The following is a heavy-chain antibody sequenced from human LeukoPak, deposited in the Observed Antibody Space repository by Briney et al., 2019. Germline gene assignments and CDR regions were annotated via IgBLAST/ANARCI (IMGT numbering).Heavy chain of an antibody. D-gene: IGHD1-26*01. Sequence: SGGSLRLSCAASGFTFNTYSMSWVRQAPGKGLEWVSSISLSSTYIYDAGSVKGRFTISRDNAKNSLYLQMNSLRADDTAVYYCARSGSHDYWGQGTLVTVSS. V-gene: IGHV3-21*04. CDR1: GFTFNTYS. J-gene: IGHJ4*02. CDR2: ISLSSTYI. CDR3: ARSGSHDY.